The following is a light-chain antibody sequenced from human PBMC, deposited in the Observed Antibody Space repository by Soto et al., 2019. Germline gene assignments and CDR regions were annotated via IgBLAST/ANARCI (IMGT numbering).Light chain of an antibody. CDR3: ASWDDSLNGVV. CDR2: SNN. CDR1: SSNIGRDT. V-gene: IGLV1-44*01. Sequence: QSVLTQPPSVSGTPGLRVTISCSGGSSNIGRDTVNWYQQLPGTAPKLLIYSNNLRPSGVPDRFSGSKSGTSASLAISGLQSEDEADYHCASWDDSLNGVVFGGGTKLTVL. J-gene: IGLJ2*01.